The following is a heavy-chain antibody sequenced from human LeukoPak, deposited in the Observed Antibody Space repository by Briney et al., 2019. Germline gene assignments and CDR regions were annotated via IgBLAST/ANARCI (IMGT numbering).Heavy chain of an antibody. D-gene: IGHD2-15*01. V-gene: IGHV1-69*04. J-gene: IGHJ4*02. CDR3: ARDGSHYYFDY. CDR1: GGTFSSYA. Sequence: GASVKVSCKASGGTFSSYAISWVRQAPGQGLEWMGRIIPILGIANYAQKFQGRVTITADKSTSTAYMELSSLRSEDTAVYYCARDGSHYYFDYWGQGTLVTVSS. CDR2: IIPILGIA.